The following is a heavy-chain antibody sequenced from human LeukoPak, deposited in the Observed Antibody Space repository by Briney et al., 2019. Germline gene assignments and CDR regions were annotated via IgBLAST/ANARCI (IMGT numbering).Heavy chain of an antibody. J-gene: IGHJ3*01. CDR1: GFTFSNFV. CDR2: ITSSGGST. D-gene: IGHD3-10*01. V-gene: IGHV3-23*01. CDR3: AKRMIRGVNHDAFDL. Sequence: GGSLRLSCAASGFTFSNFVMTWVRQAPGKGLEWVSSITSSGGSTYYAVSVTGRFTISRDNSKNTLHLQMNSLRAEDTAVYYCAKRMIRGVNHDAFDLWGQGTMVTVSS.